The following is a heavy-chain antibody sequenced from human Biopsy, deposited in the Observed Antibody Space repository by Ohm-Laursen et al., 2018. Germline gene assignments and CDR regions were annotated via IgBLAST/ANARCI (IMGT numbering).Heavy chain of an antibody. V-gene: IGHV1-18*01. CDR3: ARDARNKFDL. J-gene: IGHJ5*02. CDR1: GYSLSTFG. CDR2: ISAYNGQT. D-gene: IGHD1/OR15-1a*01. Sequence: GPSAKVSCKVSGYSLSTFGLNWVRQAPGLGLVWMGWISAYNGQTSYAPNFQGRLIMTTDTSTGTAYMELRSLRSDDTAMYYCARDARNKFDLWGQGTLVSVSA.